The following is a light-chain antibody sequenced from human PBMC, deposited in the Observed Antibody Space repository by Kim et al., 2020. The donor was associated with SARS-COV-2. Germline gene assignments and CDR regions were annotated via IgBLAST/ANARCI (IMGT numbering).Light chain of an antibody. V-gene: IGKV3-20*01. CDR1: QSVSSSY. J-gene: IGKJ3*01. CDR2: GAS. CDR3: QQYGSSFT. Sequence: LAPGERATLSCRASQSVSSSYLAWYQQKPGQAPRLLIYGASSRATGIPDRFSGSGSGTDFTLTISRLEPEDFAVYYCQQYGSSFTFGPGTKVDIK.